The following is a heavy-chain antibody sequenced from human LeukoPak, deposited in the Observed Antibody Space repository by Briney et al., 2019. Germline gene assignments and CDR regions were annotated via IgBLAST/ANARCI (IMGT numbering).Heavy chain of an antibody. CDR3: ARGGGYSYGRPLDY. CDR2: ISYDGSTK. Sequence: GRSLRLSCAASGFTFSSYGMHWVRQAPGKGLEWVAVISYDGSTKIYADSVKGRFTISRDNAKNSLYLQMNSLRAEDTALYYCARGGGYSYGRPLDYWGQGTLVTVSS. CDR1: GFTFSSYG. D-gene: IGHD5-18*01. V-gene: IGHV3-30*03. J-gene: IGHJ4*02.